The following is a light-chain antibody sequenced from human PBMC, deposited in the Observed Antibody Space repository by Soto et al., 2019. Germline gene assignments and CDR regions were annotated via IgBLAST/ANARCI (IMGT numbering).Light chain of an antibody. V-gene: IGLV2-14*01. Sequence: QSGLTQPASVSGSPGQSITIXCTGTSSDVGAYNYVSWYQLHPGQAPELMIYEVTNRPSGVSHRFSGSKSGNTASLTISGLQAEDEADYYCYSYTSANTWVFGGGTQLTVL. J-gene: IGLJ3*02. CDR2: EVT. CDR1: SSDVGAYNY. CDR3: YSYTSANTWV.